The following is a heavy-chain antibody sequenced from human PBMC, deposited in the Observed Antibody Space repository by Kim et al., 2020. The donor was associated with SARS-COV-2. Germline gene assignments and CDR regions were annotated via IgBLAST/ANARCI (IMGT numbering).Heavy chain of an antibody. CDR3: ATPRYCSSTSCQNAGFDY. J-gene: IGHJ4*02. V-gene: IGHV4-39*01. CDR2: IYYSGST. CDR1: GGSISSSSYY. Sequence: SETLSLTCTVSGGSISSSSYYWGWIRQPPGKGLEWIGSIYYSGSTYYNPSLKSRVTISVDTSKNQFSLKLSSVTAADTAVYYCATPRYCSSTSCQNAGFDYWGQGTLVTVSS. D-gene: IGHD2-2*01.